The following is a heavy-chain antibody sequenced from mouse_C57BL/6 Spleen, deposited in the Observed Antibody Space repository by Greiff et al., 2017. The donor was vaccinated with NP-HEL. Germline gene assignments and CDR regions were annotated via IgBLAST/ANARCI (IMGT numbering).Heavy chain of an antibody. V-gene: IGHV10-3*01. CDR2: IRSKSSNYAT. Sequence: EVKLEESGGGLVQPKGSLKLSCAASGFTFNTYAMHWVRQAPGKGLEWVARIRSKSSNYATYYADSVKDRFTISRDDSQSMLYLQMNNLNTEDTAMYYCGRVGGYYAMDYWGQGTSVTVSS. CDR3: GRVGGYYAMDY. D-gene: IGHD3-1*01. CDR1: GFTFNTYA. J-gene: IGHJ4*01.